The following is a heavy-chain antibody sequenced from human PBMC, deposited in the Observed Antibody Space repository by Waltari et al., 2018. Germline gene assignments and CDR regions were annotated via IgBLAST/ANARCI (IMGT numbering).Heavy chain of an antibody. CDR2: ISWDGGST. Sequence: WVRQAPGKGLEWVSRISWDGGSTYYADSVKGRFTISRDNSKNSLYLQMNSLRAEDTALYYCAKDAAGYSSGWYYYYYGMDVWGQGTTVTVSS. V-gene: IGHV3-43D*03. D-gene: IGHD6-19*01. CDR3: AKDAAGYSSGWYYYYYGMDV. J-gene: IGHJ6*02.